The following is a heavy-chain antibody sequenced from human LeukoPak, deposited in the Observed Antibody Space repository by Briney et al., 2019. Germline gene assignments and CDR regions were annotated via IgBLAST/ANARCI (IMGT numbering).Heavy chain of an antibody. CDR1: GYSFTSYW. D-gene: IGHD3-10*01. CDR3: ARQESSITMVRGVPLFDY. J-gene: IGHJ4*02. CDR2: IYPGDSDT. Sequence: GESLKTSCKGSGYSFTSYWIGWVRQMPGKGLEWMGIIYPGDSDTRYSPSFQGQVTISADKSISTAYLQWSSLKASDTAMYYCARQESSITMVRGVPLFDYWGQGTLVTVSS. V-gene: IGHV5-51*01.